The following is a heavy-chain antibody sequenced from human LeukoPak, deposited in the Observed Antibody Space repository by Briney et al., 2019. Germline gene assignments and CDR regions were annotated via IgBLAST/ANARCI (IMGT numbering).Heavy chain of an antibody. J-gene: IGHJ5*02. D-gene: IGHD2-2*01. CDR1: GGSISTTNW. V-gene: IGHV4-4*02. CDR2: IYHTGSI. Sequence: SGTLSLTCAVSGGSISTTNWWNWVRQPPGKGLEWIGEIYHTGSINYNPSLKSRVTISVDKSKNQFSLKLSSVTAADTAVYYCARVRTSTNLNWFDPWGQETLVTVSS. CDR3: ARVRTSTNLNWFDP.